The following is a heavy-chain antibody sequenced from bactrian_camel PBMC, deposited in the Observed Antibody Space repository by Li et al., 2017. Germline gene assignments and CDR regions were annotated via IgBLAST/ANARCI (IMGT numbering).Heavy chain of an antibody. CDR2: ISSEGMP. V-gene: IGHV3S53*01. Sequence: QLVESGGGSVQAGGSLRLSCAVSGIFASSLCMGWFRQAPGKAREAVAVISSEGMPRYADFVKGRFTISQDSAKQNLYLQMNAYRLKTLPCIIVRPSMTGVTAMLRHVDMPLLPRIGARGPRSPS. CDR3: RPSMTGVTAMLRHVDMPLLPR. D-gene: IGHD4*01. CDR1: GIFASSLC. J-gene: IGHJ4*01.